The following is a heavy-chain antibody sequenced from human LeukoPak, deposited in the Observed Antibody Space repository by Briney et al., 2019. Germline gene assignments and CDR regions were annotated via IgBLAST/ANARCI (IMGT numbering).Heavy chain of an antibody. D-gene: IGHD2-21*02. CDR3: SRSPGPHCGGDCYRFDY. J-gene: IGHJ4*02. Sequence: GGSLRLSCAASGFTFSSYAMHWVRQAPGKGLEWVAVISYDGSNKYYADSVKGRFTISRDNSKNTLYLQMNSLRAEDTAVYYCSRSPGPHCGGDCYRFDYWGQGTLVTVSS. CDR1: GFTFSSYA. CDR2: ISYDGSNK. V-gene: IGHV3-30*01.